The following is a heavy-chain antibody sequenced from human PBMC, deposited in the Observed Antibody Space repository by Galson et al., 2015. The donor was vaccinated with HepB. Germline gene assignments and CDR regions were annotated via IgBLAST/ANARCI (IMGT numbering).Heavy chain of an antibody. CDR3: ARDESVATIWSSSYFDY. CDR1: GYTFTSYA. CDR2: INAGNGNT. V-gene: IGHV1-3*01. D-gene: IGHD5-12*01. Sequence: SVKVSCKASGYTFTSYAMHWVRQAPGQRLEWMGWINAGNGNTTYSQKFQGRVTITRDTSASTAYMELSSLRSEDTAVYYCARDESVATIWSSSYFDYWGQGTLVTVSS. J-gene: IGHJ4*02.